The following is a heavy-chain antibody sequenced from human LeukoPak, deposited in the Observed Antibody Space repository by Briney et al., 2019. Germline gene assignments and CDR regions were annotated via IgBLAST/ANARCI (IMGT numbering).Heavy chain of an antibody. CDR2: ICGDCGNT. V-gene: IGHV3-23*01. D-gene: IGHD3-3*01. J-gene: IGHJ4*02. CDR3: ARDVGVVMFDY. Sequence: GGSLRLSCAASGFTFSSSGMHWVRQAPGKGLEWVSTICGDCGNTHYADSVKGRFTISRDNSKNTLYLQMSSLRAEDSALYYCARDVGVVMFDYWGQGTLVTVSS. CDR1: GFTFSSSG.